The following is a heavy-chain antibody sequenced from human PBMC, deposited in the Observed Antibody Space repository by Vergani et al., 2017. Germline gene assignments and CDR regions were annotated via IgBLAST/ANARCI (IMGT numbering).Heavy chain of an antibody. CDR2: MDYSGST. Sequence: QLQLQEPGPGLLKPSETLSLTCTVSGDSVISTDSHWGWIRQPPGKGLEWIGSMDYSGSTSYNPSLESRISISFETPKNQFSLRLTSVTAADTAVYYCASKRGACRAAYCHSYDFWGPGTLGGVSS. D-gene: IGHD2-15*01. V-gene: IGHV4-39*01. CDR1: GDSVISTDSH. CDR3: ASKRGACRAAYCHSYDF. J-gene: IGHJ4*02.